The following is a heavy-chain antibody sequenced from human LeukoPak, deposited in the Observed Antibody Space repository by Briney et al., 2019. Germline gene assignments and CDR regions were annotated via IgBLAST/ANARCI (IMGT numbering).Heavy chain of an antibody. V-gene: IGHV4-4*07. D-gene: IGHD3-10*01. J-gene: IGHJ4*02. CDR3: ARGRVHYYGSGRRDFDY. CDR1: GGSISSYY. Sequence: SETLSLTCTVSGGSISSYYWSWIRQPAGKGLEWVGRIYSSGSTNYNPSLKSRVTISVDTSKNQFSLKLSSVTAADTTVYYCARGRVHYYGSGRRDFDYWGQGTLVTVSS. CDR2: IYSSGST.